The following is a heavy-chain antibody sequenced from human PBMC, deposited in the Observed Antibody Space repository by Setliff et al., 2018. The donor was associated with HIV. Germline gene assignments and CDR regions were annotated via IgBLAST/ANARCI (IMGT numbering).Heavy chain of an antibody. CDR3: ARGISYYNFWSGYSGTDY. J-gene: IGHJ4*02. Sequence: GGSLRLSCAASGFTFSGYEMNWVRQAPGKGLEWVSYISSSGSTIYYANSVKGRFTISRDNAKNSLYLQMNSLRAEDTAVYYCARGISYYNFWSGYSGTDYWGQGTLVTVSS. CDR1: GFTFSGYE. V-gene: IGHV3-48*03. D-gene: IGHD3-3*01. CDR2: ISSSGSTI.